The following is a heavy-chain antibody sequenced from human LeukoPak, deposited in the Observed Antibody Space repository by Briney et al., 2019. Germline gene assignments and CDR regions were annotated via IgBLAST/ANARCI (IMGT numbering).Heavy chain of an antibody. CDR3: VRNAYYSADY. Sequence: SGTLSLTCDVSGGSISSGYWWSWVRQSPGKGLEWIGEIHRDGSTNYNPSLKSRVTISMDKSKNQFSVMLTPVTAADTAAYYCVRNAYYSADYWGQGTLVTVSS. CDR2: IHRDGST. CDR1: GGSISSGYW. J-gene: IGHJ4*02. D-gene: IGHD2/OR15-2a*01. V-gene: IGHV4-4*02.